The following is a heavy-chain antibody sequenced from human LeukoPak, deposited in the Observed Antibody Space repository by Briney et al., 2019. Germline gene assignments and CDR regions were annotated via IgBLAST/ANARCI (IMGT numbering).Heavy chain of an antibody. Sequence: SETLSLTCTVSGGSISSYYWSWIRQPPGKGLEWIGYIYYSGSTNYNPSLKSRVTISVDTSKNQFSLKLNSVTAADTAVYYCATYSSGYYYVAYWGQGTLVTVSS. CDR2: IYYSGST. D-gene: IGHD3-22*01. CDR1: GGSISSYY. CDR3: ATYSSGYYYVAY. J-gene: IGHJ4*02. V-gene: IGHV4-59*01.